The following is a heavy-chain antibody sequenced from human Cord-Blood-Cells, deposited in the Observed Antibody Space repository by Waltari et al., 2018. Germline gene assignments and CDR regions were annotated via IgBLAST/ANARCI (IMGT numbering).Heavy chain of an antibody. Sequence: EVQLVESGGGLVQPGGSLRLSCAASGFTLSSYWMSWVRQARGKGLEWVANIKQDGSEKYYVDSGKGRLTISRDNAKNSLYLQMNSLKAEDTAVYYCARGAKWVHYSFDIWGQGTMVTVSS. D-gene: IGHD1-26*01. J-gene: IGHJ3*02. CDR1: GFTLSSYW. CDR2: IKQDGSEK. CDR3: ARGAKWVHYSFDI. V-gene: IGHV3-7*01.